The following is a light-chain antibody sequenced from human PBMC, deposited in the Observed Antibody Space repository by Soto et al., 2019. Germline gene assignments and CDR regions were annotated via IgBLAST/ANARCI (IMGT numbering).Light chain of an antibody. CDR2: GTS. CDR1: QSVASRN. J-gene: IGKJ1*01. CDR3: QQYGSSHLWT. Sequence: IVLTQSPGTLSLSPGERAALSCRAGQSVASRNLAWYQQKSGQAPRLLIYGTSSRAVHTPDRFSGSGSGTDFTLTISSLEPEDFAVYFCQQYGSSHLWTFGQGTKVDI. V-gene: IGKV3-20*01.